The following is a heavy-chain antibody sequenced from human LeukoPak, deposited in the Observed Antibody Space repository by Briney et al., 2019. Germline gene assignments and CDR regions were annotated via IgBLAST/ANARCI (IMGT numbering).Heavy chain of an antibody. Sequence: ASVKVSCKASGYTFTSYYMHWVRQAPGQGLEWMGIINPSGGSTSYAQKFQGRVTMTRDTSTSTVYMELSSLRSEDTAVYYCAGSYCTNGVCYRPYYFDYWGQGTLVTVSS. CDR3: AGSYCTNGVCYRPYYFDY. V-gene: IGHV1-46*01. D-gene: IGHD2-8*01. CDR1: GYTFTSYY. CDR2: INPSGGST. J-gene: IGHJ4*02.